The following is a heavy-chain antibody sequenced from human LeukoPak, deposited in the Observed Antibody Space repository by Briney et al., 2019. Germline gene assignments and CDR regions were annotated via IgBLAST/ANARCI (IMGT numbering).Heavy chain of an antibody. J-gene: IGHJ4*02. CDR3: ATTGYSSGWYFDY. D-gene: IGHD6-19*01. Sequence: PGGSLRLSCAASGFTFSSYAMSWVRQAPRKGLEWVSAISESGDGTFYSDSAKGRFTISRDNSKNTLYLQMNSLRAEDTAVYYCATTGYSSGWYFDYWGQGTLVTVSS. CDR2: ISESGDGT. CDR1: GFTFSSYA. V-gene: IGHV3-23*01.